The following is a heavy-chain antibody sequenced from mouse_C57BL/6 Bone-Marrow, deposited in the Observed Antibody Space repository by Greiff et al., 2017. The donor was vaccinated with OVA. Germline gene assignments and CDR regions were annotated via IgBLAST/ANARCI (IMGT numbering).Heavy chain of an antibody. CDR2: INPSSGYT. D-gene: IGHD2-1*01. CDR1: GYTFTSYW. CDR3: AKMDGNYRAWFAY. V-gene: IGHV1-7*01. J-gene: IGHJ3*01. Sequence: QVQLQQSGAELAKPGASVKLSCKASGYTFTSYWMHWVKQRPGQGLEWIGYINPSSGYTKYNQKFKDKATLTADKSSSTSYMQLSSLTYEDSAVYYCAKMDGNYRAWFAYWGQGTLVTVSA.